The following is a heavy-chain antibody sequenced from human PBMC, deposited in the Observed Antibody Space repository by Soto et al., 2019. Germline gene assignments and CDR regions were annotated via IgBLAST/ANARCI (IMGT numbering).Heavy chain of an antibody. V-gene: IGHV3-30*18. CDR1: GFSFSSYG. CDR2: ITYDGSDT. D-gene: IGHD4-4*01. Sequence: QEQLVESGGGVVQPGTSLRLSCGASGFSFSSYGMHWVRQAPGKGLEWVAFITYDGSDTYYVDSVKGRFTVSRHNSKKTVYQQMNSLKPEDTSIYYCAKDSVFEYSFGQHGFDSWGQGTLVTVSS. J-gene: IGHJ4*02. CDR3: AKDSVFEYSFGQHGFDS.